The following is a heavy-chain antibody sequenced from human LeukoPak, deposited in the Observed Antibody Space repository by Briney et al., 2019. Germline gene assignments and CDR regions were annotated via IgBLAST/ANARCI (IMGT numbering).Heavy chain of an antibody. D-gene: IGHD5-18*01. J-gene: IGHJ4*02. CDR3: ARDRDTAGTSGY. Sequence: GGSLRLSCAASGFTFSRYWMHWVRQAPGKGLVWVSRISSDGTYTTYAVPVKGRFTISRDNAKNSLYLQMNSLRAEDTAVYYCARDRDTAGTSGYWGQGTLVTVSS. CDR2: ISSDGTYT. V-gene: IGHV3-74*01. CDR1: GFTFSRYW.